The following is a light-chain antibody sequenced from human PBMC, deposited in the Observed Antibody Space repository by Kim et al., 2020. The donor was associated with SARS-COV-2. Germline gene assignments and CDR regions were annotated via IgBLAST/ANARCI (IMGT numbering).Light chain of an antibody. V-gene: IGKV3D-15*01. Sequence: GESETLTGRASKRVSTNLGWEQQKTGQGPRRLMCGAVTRATGITARCSGSGAGTEFTHTISSLQSEDVAVYYCQQYENWPRTFGQGTKVDIK. CDR2: GAV. CDR1: KRVSTN. J-gene: IGKJ1*01. CDR3: QQYENWPRT.